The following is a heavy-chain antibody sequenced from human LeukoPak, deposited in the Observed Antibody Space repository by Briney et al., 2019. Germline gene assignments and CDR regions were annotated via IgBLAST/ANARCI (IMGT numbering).Heavy chain of an antibody. CDR2: ITYNSGTI. CDR1: GFTFRSYA. D-gene: IGHD5-18*01. CDR3: ARDSGYSYADDY. Sequence: GGSLRLSCAASGFTFRSYAMQWVRQAPGKGLEWVSYITYNSGTIFYADSVKGRFTISRDNAKDSLYLQVSSLRDEDTAVYYCARDSGYSYADDYWGQGTLVTVSS. V-gene: IGHV3-48*02. J-gene: IGHJ4*02.